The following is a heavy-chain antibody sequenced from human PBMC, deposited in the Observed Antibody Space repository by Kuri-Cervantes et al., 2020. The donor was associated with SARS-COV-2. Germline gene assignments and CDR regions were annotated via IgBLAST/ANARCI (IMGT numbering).Heavy chain of an antibody. CDR3: ARHTQGDN. CDR2: ISWNSGSI. V-gene: IGHV3-9*01. J-gene: IGHJ4*02. CDR1: GFTFDDYA. Sequence: GGSLRLSCAASGFTFDDYAMHWVRQAPGKGLEWVSGISWNSGSIGYADSVKGRFTISRDNAKDMLYLQMNSLRAEDTAVYYCARHTQGDNWGQGTLVTVSS.